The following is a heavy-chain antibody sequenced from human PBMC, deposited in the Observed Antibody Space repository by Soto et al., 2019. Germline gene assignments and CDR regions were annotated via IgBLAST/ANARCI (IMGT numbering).Heavy chain of an antibody. D-gene: IGHD1-7*01. J-gene: IGHJ6*02. V-gene: IGHV6-1*01. Sequence: PSQPLSLTCDIYGDSVSSNRAAWSWIRQSPSRGLEWLGRTYHRSKWFYDYAVSVKSRITISPDTPKNQFSLQLNSVTPEDTAVYSCARSISAITGDGMDVWGQGTTVTVSS. CDR2: TYHRSKWFY. CDR3: ARSISAITGDGMDV. CDR1: GDSVSSNRAA.